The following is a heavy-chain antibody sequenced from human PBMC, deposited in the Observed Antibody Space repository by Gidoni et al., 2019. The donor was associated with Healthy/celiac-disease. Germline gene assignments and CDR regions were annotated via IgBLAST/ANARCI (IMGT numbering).Heavy chain of an antibody. V-gene: IGHV3-21*01. D-gene: IGHD1-1*01. Sequence: EVQLVESGGGLVKPGGSLRLSCAASGFTFSSYSMNWVRQAPGKGLEWVSSISSSSSYIYYADSVKGRFTISRDNAKNSLYLQMNSLRAEDTAVYYCARVQDWIDYWGQGTLVTVSS. CDR3: ARVQDWIDY. CDR2: ISSSSSYI. J-gene: IGHJ4*02. CDR1: GFTFSSYS.